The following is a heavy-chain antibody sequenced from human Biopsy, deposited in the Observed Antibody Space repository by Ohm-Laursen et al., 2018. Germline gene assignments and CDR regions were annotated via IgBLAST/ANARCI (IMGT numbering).Heavy chain of an antibody. V-gene: IGHV3-11*01. D-gene: IGHD5-24*01. CDR2: ISSSGRTM. CDR1: GFSFSDYY. J-gene: IGHJ4*02. Sequence: SLRLSCAASGFSFSDYYMIWIRQAPGKGLEWVSYISSSGRTMYYADSVKGRFTISRDNGNKSLYLQMNSLRAEDTAVYYCATTRSFDNWGQGTLVTVSS. CDR3: ATTRSFDN.